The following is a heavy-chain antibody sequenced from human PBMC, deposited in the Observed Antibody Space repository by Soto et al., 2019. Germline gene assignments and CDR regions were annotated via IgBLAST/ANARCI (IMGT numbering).Heavy chain of an antibody. CDR3: ALLAAAGTAGVDV. D-gene: IGHD6-13*01. J-gene: IGHJ6*02. V-gene: IGHV3-23*01. Sequence: GGSLRLSCAASAFSFSTYAMSWVRQGPGKGLEWVSAISGDGTDYADSVKGRFTISRDNSKNTLYLQMNSLRVDDTAVYFCALLAAAGTAGVDVWGQGTTVTVSS. CDR2: ISGDGT. CDR1: AFSFSTYA.